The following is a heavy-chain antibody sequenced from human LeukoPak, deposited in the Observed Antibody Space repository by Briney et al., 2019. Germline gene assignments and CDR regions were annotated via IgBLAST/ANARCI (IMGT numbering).Heavy chain of an antibody. D-gene: IGHD3-22*01. J-gene: IGHJ4*02. CDR3: ARAWGYYDSSGYHYTPFDY. V-gene: IGHV4-59*12. CDR2: IYYSGST. Sequence: SETLSLTCTVSGGSISSYYWSWIRQPPGKGLEWIGYIYYSGSTYYNPSLKSRVTISVDTSKNQFSLKLSSVTAADTAVFYCARAWGYYDSSGYHYTPFDYWGQGILVTVSS. CDR1: GGSISSYY.